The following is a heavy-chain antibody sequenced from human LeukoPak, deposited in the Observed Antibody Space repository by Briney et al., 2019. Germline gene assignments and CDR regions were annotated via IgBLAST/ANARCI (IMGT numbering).Heavy chain of an antibody. CDR1: GYTFTSYG. CDR2: ISANDGKT. V-gene: IGHV1-18*01. J-gene: IGHJ4*02. CDR3: AREVHVERDDY. Sequence: ASVKVSCKASGYTFTSYGISWGRQAPGQGLEWMGWISANDGKTHYSERHQGRLTMTTDTVTSTAYMELRSLRSDDTAVYYCAREVHVERDDYWGQGTLVTVSS. D-gene: IGHD1-1*01.